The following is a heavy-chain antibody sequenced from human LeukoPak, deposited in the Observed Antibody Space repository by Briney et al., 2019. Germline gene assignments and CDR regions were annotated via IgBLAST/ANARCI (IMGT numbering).Heavy chain of an antibody. J-gene: IGHJ4*02. CDR1: GGTFTSYA. CDR2: IIPIFCTA. Sequence: SVKVSCKASGGTFTSYATSWVRQAPGHGLEWMGGIIPIFCTANYAQKYQGRVTIAADESTSTAYMELSSLRSEDTAVYYCARDSRYSGYETFDYWGQGTLVTVSS. D-gene: IGHD5-12*01. CDR3: ARDSRYSGYETFDY. V-gene: IGHV1-69*13.